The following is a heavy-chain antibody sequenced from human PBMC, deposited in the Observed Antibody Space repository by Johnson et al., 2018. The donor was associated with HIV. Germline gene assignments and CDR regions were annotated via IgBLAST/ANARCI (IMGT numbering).Heavy chain of an antibody. V-gene: IGHV3-7*01. Sequence: VQLVESGGGVVQPGRSLRLSCAASGFTFSSYAMHWVRQAPGKGLEWVANIKQDGSEKYYVDSVKGRFTISRDNAKNSLYLQMNSLRVEDTAVYYWAREGGNWGRPEGFDLWGQGTMVTVSS. CDR1: GFTFSSYA. J-gene: IGHJ3*01. D-gene: IGHD7-27*01. CDR3: AREGGNWGRPEGFDL. CDR2: IKQDGSEK.